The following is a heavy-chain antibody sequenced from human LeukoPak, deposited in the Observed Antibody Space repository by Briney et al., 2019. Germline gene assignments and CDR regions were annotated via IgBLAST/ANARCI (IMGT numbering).Heavy chain of an antibody. D-gene: IGHD3-22*01. Sequence: GGSLRLSCAASRFTFSDYYMSWIRQAPGKGLEWVSYISSSGSSIYYADSLKGRFTISRDNAKNSLYLQMNSLRAEDAAVYYCARKYYYDSSGYYPFTPSKDYYGMDVWGQGTTVTVSS. CDR2: ISSSGSSI. CDR1: RFTFSDYY. V-gene: IGHV3-11*01. J-gene: IGHJ6*02. CDR3: ARKYYYDSSGYYPFTPSKDYYGMDV.